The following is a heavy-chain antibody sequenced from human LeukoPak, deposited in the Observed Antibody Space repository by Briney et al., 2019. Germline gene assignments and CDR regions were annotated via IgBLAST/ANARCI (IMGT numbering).Heavy chain of an antibody. CDR1: GYTFTSYD. D-gene: IGHD6-19*01. CDR3: ARDPDLGSGWYIDY. CDR2: MNPNSGNT. Sequence: ASVKVSCKASGYTFTSYDINWVRQATGQGLEWMGWMNPNSGNTGYAQKFQGRVTITRNTSISTAYMELSSLRSEDTAVYYCARDPDLGSGWYIDYWGQGTLVTVSS. J-gene: IGHJ4*02. V-gene: IGHV1-8*03.